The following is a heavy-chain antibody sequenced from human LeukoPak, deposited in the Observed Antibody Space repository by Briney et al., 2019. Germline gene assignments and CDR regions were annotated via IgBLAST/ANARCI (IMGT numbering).Heavy chain of an antibody. CDR3: AREVAGREFDY. V-gene: IGHV3-66*01. CDR1: GFTVSSSY. Sequence: GGSLRLSCAASGFTVSSSYMSWVRQAPGKGLEWVSVIYSGGSTYYADSVKGRFSISRDNSKNTLFLQMNSLRPEDTAVYYCAREVAGREFDYWGQGTLVTVSS. D-gene: IGHD6-19*01. J-gene: IGHJ4*02. CDR2: IYSGGST.